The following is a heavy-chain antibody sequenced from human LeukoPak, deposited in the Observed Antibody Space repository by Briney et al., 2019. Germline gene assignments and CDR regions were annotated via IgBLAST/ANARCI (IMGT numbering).Heavy chain of an antibody. CDR3: ARDADYGDWLIDY. Sequence: RRSLRLSCAASGFTFSSYAMHWVRQAPGKGLEWVAVISYDGSNKYYADSVKGRFTISRDNSKNTLYLQMNSLRAEDTAVYYCARDADYGDWLIDYWGQGTLVTVSS. D-gene: IGHD4-17*01. CDR2: ISYDGSNK. V-gene: IGHV3-30*04. CDR1: GFTFSSYA. J-gene: IGHJ4*02.